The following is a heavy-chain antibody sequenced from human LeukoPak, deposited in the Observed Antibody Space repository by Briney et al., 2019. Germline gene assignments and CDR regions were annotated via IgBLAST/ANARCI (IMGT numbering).Heavy chain of an antibody. CDR3: ARIGLLRDYDFWSGSSDY. V-gene: IGHV1-18*01. CDR1: GYTFTSYG. Sequence: ASVKVSCKASGYTFTSYGISWVRQAPGQGLEWMGWISAYNGNTNYAQKLQGRVTMTTDTSTSTVYMELSRLRSEDTAVYYCARIGLLRDYDFWSGSSDYWGQGTLVTVSS. J-gene: IGHJ4*02. D-gene: IGHD3-3*01. CDR2: ISAYNGNT.